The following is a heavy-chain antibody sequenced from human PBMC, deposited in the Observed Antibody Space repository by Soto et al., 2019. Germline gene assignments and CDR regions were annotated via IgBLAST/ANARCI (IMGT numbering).Heavy chain of an antibody. J-gene: IGHJ4*02. CDR2: IIPIYGTV. CDR1: GGTFSTYA. CDR3: AREDKPGGYTPPGTSGFVY. Sequence: SVKVSCKASGGTFSTYAISWVRQAPGQGLEWMGGIIPIYGTVNYAQKFQGRVTMTADESTSTVYMELSSLRSDDTAVYYCAREDKPGGYTPPGTSGFVYWGQGTLVTVSS. D-gene: IGHD5-12*01. V-gene: IGHV1-69*13.